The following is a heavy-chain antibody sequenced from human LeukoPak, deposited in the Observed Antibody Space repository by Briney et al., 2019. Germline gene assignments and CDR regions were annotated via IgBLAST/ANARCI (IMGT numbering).Heavy chain of an antibody. CDR2: IYHSGST. V-gene: IGHV4-38-2*02. Sequence: SETLSLTCTVSGYSISSGHYWGWIRQPPGKGLEWIGSIYHSGSTYYNPSLKSRVTISVDTSKNQFSLKLSSVTAADTAVYYCAKSSGGSSGYWGQGTLVTVSS. D-gene: IGHD2-15*01. CDR1: GYSISSGHY. CDR3: AKSSGGSSGY. J-gene: IGHJ4*02.